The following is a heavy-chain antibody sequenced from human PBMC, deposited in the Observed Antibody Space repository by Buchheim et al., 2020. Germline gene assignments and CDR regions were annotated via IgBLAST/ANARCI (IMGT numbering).Heavy chain of an antibody. J-gene: IGHJ4*02. D-gene: IGHD2-15*01. CDR2: ISYDGSNK. Sequence: QVQLVESGGGVVQPGRSLRLSCAASGFTFSSYGMHWVRQAPGKGLEWVAVISYDGSNKYYADSVKGRFTISRDNSKNTLYLQMNSLRAEDTAVYYCAKDALLYCSGGSCPTQNFDYWGQGTL. V-gene: IGHV3-30*18. CDR3: AKDALLYCSGGSCPTQNFDY. CDR1: GFTFSSYG.